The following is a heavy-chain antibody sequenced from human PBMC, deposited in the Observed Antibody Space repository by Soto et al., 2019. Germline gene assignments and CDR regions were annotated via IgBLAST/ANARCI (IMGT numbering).Heavy chain of an antibody. CDR2: ISYDGSNK. Sequence: PGGSLRLSCAASGFTFSSYGMHWVRQAPGKGLEWVAVISYDGSNKYYADSVKGRFTISRDNSKNTLYLQMNSLRAEDTAVYYCAKEEGHVDTALEMATIREAFDIWGQGTMVTV. D-gene: IGHD5-18*01. CDR3: AKEEGHVDTALEMATIREAFDI. CDR1: GFTFSSYG. J-gene: IGHJ3*02. V-gene: IGHV3-30*18.